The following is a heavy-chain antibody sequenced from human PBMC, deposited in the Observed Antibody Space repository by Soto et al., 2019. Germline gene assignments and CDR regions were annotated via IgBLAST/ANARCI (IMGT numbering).Heavy chain of an antibody. J-gene: IGHJ4*02. CDR3: ARDRGFLYDSYYFDY. CDR1: GFTFDDYG. V-gene: IGHV3-20*04. D-gene: IGHD3-22*01. Sequence: RPGGSLRLSCAASGFTFDDYGMSWVRQAPGKGLEWVSGINWNGGSTGYADSVKGRFTISRDNAKNSLYLQMNSLRAEDTALYYCARDRGFLYDSYYFDYWGQGTLVTVSS. CDR2: INWNGGST.